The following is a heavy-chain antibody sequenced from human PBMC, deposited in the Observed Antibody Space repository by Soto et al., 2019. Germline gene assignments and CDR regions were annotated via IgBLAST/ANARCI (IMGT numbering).Heavy chain of an antibody. CDR3: ARDYYKYYDSSGYYRSPAY. V-gene: IGHV3-30-3*01. Sequence: GGSLRLSCAASGFTFSSYALHWVRPAPGKGAEWVALISYDGSDKDYADSVKGRFTISRDNSRNTLFLQMNSLRAEDTAVYYCARDYYKYYDSSGYYRSPAYWGQGTLVTVSS. D-gene: IGHD3-22*01. CDR2: ISYDGSDK. CDR1: GFTFSSYA. J-gene: IGHJ4*02.